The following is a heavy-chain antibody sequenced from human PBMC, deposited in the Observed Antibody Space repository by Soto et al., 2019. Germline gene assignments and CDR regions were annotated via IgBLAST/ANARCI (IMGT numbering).Heavy chain of an antibody. CDR2: ISYDGIDK. J-gene: IGHJ4*02. CDR3: AKENGYSSSWFEFDY. Sequence: GGSLRLSCAASGFTFSSFGIHWVRQAPGKGLEWVAVISYDGIDKNYADSVKGRFTISRENSKNTLYLQMNSLRAEDTAVYYCAKENGYSSSWFEFDYWGQGTLVTVSS. D-gene: IGHD6-13*01. V-gene: IGHV3-30*18. CDR1: GFTFSSFG.